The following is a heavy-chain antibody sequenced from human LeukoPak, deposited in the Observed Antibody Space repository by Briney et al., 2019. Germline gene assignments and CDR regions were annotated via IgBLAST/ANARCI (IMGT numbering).Heavy chain of an antibody. J-gene: IGHJ4*02. CDR2: ISSSSSYI. D-gene: IGHD6-19*01. CDR3: ASEIAVAGNGDY. V-gene: IGHV3-21*01. CDR1: GFTFSSYA. Sequence: GGSLRLSCAASGFTFSSYAMNWVRQVPGKRLEWVSSISSSSSYIYYADSVKGRFTISRDNAKNSLYLQMNSLRAEDTAVYYCASEIAVAGNGDYWGQGTLVTVSS.